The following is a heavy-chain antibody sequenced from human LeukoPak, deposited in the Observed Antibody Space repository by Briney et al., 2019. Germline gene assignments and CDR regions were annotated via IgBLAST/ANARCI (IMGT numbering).Heavy chain of an antibody. J-gene: IGHJ4*02. CDR3: ARDARVAAAANYFDY. V-gene: IGHV1-18*01. CDR1: GYTFTSYG. Sequence: GASVKDSCKASGYTFTSYGISWVRQAPGQGLEWMGWISAYNGNTNYAQKPQGRVTMTTDTSTSTAYMELRSLRSDDTAVYYCARDARVAAAANYFDYWGQGTLVTVSS. CDR2: ISAYNGNT. D-gene: IGHD6-13*01.